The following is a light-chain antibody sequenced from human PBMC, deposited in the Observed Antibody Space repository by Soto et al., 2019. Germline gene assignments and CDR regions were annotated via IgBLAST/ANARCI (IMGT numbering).Light chain of an antibody. Sequence: SARDQPRSVFRPPGESISISCTGTSRDVGGYNYVSWYLQHPGKAPKVMIYDVSKRPSGVPDRFSGSKSGNTASLTISGLQSEDEADYYCCSFAGNYIYVFGTGNKVNV. CDR1: SRDVGGYNY. CDR3: CSFAGNYIYV. J-gene: IGLJ1*01. CDR2: DVS. V-gene: IGLV2-11*01.